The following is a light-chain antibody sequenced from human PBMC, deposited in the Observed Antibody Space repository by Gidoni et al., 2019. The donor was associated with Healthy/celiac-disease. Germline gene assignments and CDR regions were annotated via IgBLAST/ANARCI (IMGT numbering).Light chain of an antibody. V-gene: IGKV3-11*01. CDR1: QSVSSY. Sequence: EIVLTQSPATLSLSPGERATLSCRASQSVSSYLVWYQQKPGQAPRLLIYDASNRATGIPAMFSGSGSGTGFTLTISSLEPEDLAVYYCQQRSNWPYTFGQGTKLEIK. CDR3: QQRSNWPYT. J-gene: IGKJ2*01. CDR2: DAS.